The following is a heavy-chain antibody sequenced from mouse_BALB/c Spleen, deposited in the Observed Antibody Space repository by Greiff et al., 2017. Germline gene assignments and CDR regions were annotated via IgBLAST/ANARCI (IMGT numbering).Heavy chain of an antibody. D-gene: IGHD1-1*01. CDR3: ARALLRRNAMDY. CDR1: GYSFTGYY. CDR2: INPYNGAT. J-gene: IGHJ4*01. Sequence: VQLQQSGPELVKPGASVKISCKASGYSFTGYYMHWVKQSHVKSLEWIGRINPYNGATSYNQNFKDKASLTVDKSSSTAYMELHSLTSEDSAVYYCARALLRRNAMDYWGQGTSVTVSS. V-gene: IGHV1-31*01.